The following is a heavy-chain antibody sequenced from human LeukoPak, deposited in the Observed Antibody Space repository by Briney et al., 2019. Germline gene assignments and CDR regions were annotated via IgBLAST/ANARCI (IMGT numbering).Heavy chain of an antibody. V-gene: IGHV5-51*01. Sequence: GESLKISCKGSGYSFASYWIAWVRQMPGKGLEWMGIFYPGDSDTTYSPSSQGQVTISADKSISTAYLQWSSLKASDTAMYYCARLEGSGWYYFDYWGQGTLVTVSS. D-gene: IGHD6-19*01. CDR3: ARLEGSGWYYFDY. CDR2: FYPGDSDT. J-gene: IGHJ4*02. CDR1: GYSFASYW.